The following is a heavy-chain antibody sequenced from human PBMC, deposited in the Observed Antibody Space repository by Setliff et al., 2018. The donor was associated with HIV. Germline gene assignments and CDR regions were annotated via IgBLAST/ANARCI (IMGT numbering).Heavy chain of an antibody. CDR1: GYTFTGYY. J-gene: IGHJ4*02. V-gene: IGHV1-2*02. CDR2: INPNNGGT. Sequence: GASVKVSCKASGYTFTGYYMHWVRQAPGQGLEWMGWINPNNGGTNYAQKFQGRVTMTRDTSISTAYMELSSLRAEDTAVYFCARGGDYDSSGYYVTWGQGSLVTVSS. CDR3: ARGGDYDSSGYYVT. D-gene: IGHD3-22*01.